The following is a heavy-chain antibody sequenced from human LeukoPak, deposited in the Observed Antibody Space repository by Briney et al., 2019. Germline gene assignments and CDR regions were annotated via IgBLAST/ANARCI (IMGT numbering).Heavy chain of an antibody. CDR2: ISYDGSNK. CDR3: ARMLYDFWSGYYALGY. Sequence: PGGSLRLSCAASGFTFSSYPMHWVRQAPGKGLEWVAVISYDGSNKYYADSVKGRFTISRDNSKNTLYLQMNSLRAEDTAVYYCARMLYDFWSGYYALGYWGQGTLVTVSS. D-gene: IGHD3-3*01. J-gene: IGHJ4*02. V-gene: IGHV3-30-3*01. CDR1: GFTFSSYP.